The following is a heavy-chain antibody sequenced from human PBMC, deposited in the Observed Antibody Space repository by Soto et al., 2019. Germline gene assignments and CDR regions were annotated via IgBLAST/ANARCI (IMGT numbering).Heavy chain of an antibody. CDR2: INPNSGGT. Sequence: ASVKVSCKASGYTFTDYYMHWVRQAPGQGLEWMGWINPNSGGTNYAQKFQGRVTMTRDTSISTAYMELSRLRSDDTAVYYCARGPNRSLYYYDSSGYYYFDYWGQGTLVTVSS. V-gene: IGHV1-2*02. CDR1: GYTFTDYY. CDR3: ARGPNRSLYYYDSSGYYYFDY. D-gene: IGHD3-22*01. J-gene: IGHJ4*02.